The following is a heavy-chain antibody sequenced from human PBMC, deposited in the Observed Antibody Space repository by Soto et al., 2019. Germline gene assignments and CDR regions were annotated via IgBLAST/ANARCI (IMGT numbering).Heavy chain of an antibody. CDR1: GFTFSSYA. J-gene: IGHJ3*02. Sequence: GGSLRLSCAASGFTFSSYAMSCVRQAPGKGLEWVSAISGSGGNTYYADSVKGRFTISRDNSKNTLYLQMNSLRAEDTAVYYCAKVTTPGQDYEDAFDIWGQGTMVTVSS. CDR2: ISGSGGNT. V-gene: IGHV3-23*01. CDR3: AKVTTPGQDYEDAFDI. D-gene: IGHD4-17*01.